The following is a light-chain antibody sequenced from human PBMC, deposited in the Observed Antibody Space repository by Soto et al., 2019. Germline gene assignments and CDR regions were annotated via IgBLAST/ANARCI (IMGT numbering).Light chain of an antibody. CDR1: NSNIASNT. J-gene: IGLJ1*01. CDR2: YNN. Sequence: QSVLTQPPSASETPGQTVSISCSGSNSNIASNTVNWYQHLPGTAPKLLIYYNNQRPSGVPDRFSGPKSGTSASLAISGLQSEDESDYYCAAWDDTLKRYVCGTGTKVTV. CDR3: AAWDDTLKRYV. V-gene: IGLV1-44*01.